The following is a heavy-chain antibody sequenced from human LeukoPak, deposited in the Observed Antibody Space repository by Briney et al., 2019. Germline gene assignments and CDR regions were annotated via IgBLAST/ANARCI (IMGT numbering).Heavy chain of an antibody. D-gene: IGHD3-22*01. J-gene: IGHJ4*02. CDR3: AKGRYYDSSGYLTHYYFDY. Sequence: GGSLRLSCAASGFTFSSYSMNWVRQAPGKGLEWVSSISSSSSYIYYADSVKGRFTISRDNAKNSLYLQMNSLRAEDTAVYYCAKGRYYDSSGYLTHYYFDYWGQGTLVTVSS. CDR2: ISSSSSYI. V-gene: IGHV3-21*01. CDR1: GFTFSSYS.